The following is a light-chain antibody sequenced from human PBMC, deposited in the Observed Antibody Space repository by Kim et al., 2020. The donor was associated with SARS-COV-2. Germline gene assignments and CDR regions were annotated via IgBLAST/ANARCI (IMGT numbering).Light chain of an antibody. V-gene: IGLV1-40*01. CDR1: SSNIGAGYD. CDR3: QSYDGSLSGYV. J-gene: IGLJ1*01. CDR2: ANS. Sequence: QSVLTQPPSVSGAPGQRVTISCTGSSSNIGAGYDVHWYQQLPGTAPGLLIYANSNRPSGVPDRFSGSMSGTSASLAITGLQAEDEADYYCQSYDGSLSGYVFGTGTRSPS.